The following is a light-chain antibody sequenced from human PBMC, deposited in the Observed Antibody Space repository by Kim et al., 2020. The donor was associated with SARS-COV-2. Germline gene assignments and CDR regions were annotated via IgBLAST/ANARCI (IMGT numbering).Light chain of an antibody. CDR1: RLGSKY. CDR3: QAWDNSAAV. CDR2: EDN. Sequence: ELTQPPSVSVFPGQTATITCSGDRLGSKYVAWYQKKPGQSPLLVIHEDNNRPSGVPARFIGSNSGTAATLTISGTQAMDEADYYCQAWDNSAAVFGGG. J-gene: IGLJ2*01. V-gene: IGLV3-1*01.